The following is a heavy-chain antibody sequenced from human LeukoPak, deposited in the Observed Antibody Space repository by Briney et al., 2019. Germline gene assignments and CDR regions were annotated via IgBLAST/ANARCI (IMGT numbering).Heavy chain of an antibody. J-gene: IGHJ4*02. CDR3: AKDLSWWVTADY. Sequence: GGSLRLSCAASGFPFSGNAMSWVRQAPGRGLEWVSGVGGDEKAHYADFVRGRFTISRDNSKKTAYLQMNSLTVEDTAVYYCAKDLSWWVTADYWGQGVLVTVSS. V-gene: IGHV3-23*01. D-gene: IGHD2-21*02. CDR1: GFPFSGNA. CDR2: VGGDEKA.